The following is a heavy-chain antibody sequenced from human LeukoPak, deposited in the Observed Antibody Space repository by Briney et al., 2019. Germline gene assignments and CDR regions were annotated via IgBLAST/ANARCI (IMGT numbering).Heavy chain of an antibody. CDR3: ARIGDYYGSGSHDY. D-gene: IGHD3-10*01. Sequence: SETLSLTCTVSGGSISSYYWSWIRQPPGKGLEWIGYIYYSGSTNYNPSLKSRVTISVDTSKNQFSLKLSSVTAADTAAYYCARIGDYYGSGSHDYWGQGTLVTVSS. J-gene: IGHJ4*02. CDR1: GGSISSYY. V-gene: IGHV4-59*01. CDR2: IYYSGST.